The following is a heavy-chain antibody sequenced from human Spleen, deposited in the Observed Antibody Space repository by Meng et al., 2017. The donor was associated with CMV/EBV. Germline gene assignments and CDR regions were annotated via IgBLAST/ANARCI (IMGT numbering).Heavy chain of an antibody. D-gene: IGHD2-21*01. CDR2: ISSSSSYI. J-gene: IGHJ3*02. CDR3: ARDYCSGDCDAFDI. CDR1: GFTFSSYS. Sequence: GESLKISCAASGFTFSSYSMNWVRQAPGKGLEWVSSISSSSSYIYYADSVKGRFTISRDSPKNTLYLQMNGLRPEDTAVYYCARDYCSGDCDAFDIWGQGTMVTVSS. V-gene: IGHV3-21*01.